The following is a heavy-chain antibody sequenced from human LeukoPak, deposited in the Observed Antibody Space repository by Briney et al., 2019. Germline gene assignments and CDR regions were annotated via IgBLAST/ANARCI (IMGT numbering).Heavy chain of an antibody. J-gene: IGHJ5*02. CDR2: ISYDGSNK. CDR3: NIVVVPAVHNWFDP. CDR1: GFTFSSYA. V-gene: IGHV3-30-3*01. D-gene: IGHD2-2*01. Sequence: PGRSLRLSCAASGFTFSSYAMHWVRQAPGKGLEWVAVISYDGSNKYYADSVKGRFTISRDNSKNTLYLQMSSLRAEDTAVYYCNIVVVPAVHNWFDPWGQGTLVTVSS.